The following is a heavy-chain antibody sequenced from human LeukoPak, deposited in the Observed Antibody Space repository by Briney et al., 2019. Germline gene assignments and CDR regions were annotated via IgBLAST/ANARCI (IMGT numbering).Heavy chain of an antibody. D-gene: IGHD5-24*01. CDR1: GFTFSTYS. CDR2: ISYDGGSK. V-gene: IGHV3-30*04. Sequence: PGGSLRLSCAASGFTFSTYSMQWVRQAPGRGLEWVAVISYDGGSKFYTDSVKGRFTISRDNSKNTLYLQMNSLRAEDTAVYYCARDRGDGYNNFDYWGQGTLVTVSS. J-gene: IGHJ4*02. CDR3: ARDRGDGYNNFDY.